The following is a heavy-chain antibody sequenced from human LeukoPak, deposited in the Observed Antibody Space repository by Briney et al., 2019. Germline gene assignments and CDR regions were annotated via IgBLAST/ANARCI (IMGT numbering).Heavy chain of an antibody. Sequence: SQTLSLTCAVSGVTVSSNVAAWIWISQSPSRGLEWLGRTYCRSKWNNDYAVSVKSRISINPDTSKNQFSLQLNSVTPEDTAVYYCARDLCSGGSCYWRFDYWGQGTLVTVPS. V-gene: IGHV6-1*01. J-gene: IGHJ4*02. CDR3: ARDLCSGGSCYWRFDY. CDR1: GVTVSSNVAA. CDR2: TYCRSKWNN. D-gene: IGHD2-15*01.